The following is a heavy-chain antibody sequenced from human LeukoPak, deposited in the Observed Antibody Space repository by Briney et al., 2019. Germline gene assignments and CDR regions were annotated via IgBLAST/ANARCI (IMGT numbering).Heavy chain of an antibody. CDR2: ISGSGGST. Sequence: GGSLRLSCAASGFTFSSYAMSWVRQAPGKGLEWVSAISGSGGSTYYADSVKGRFTISRDNSKNVLYLQMNSLRAEDTAVYYCAKVLDYDILTGLAWGQGTLVTVSS. V-gene: IGHV3-23*01. CDR1: GFTFSSYA. D-gene: IGHD3-9*01. J-gene: IGHJ4*02. CDR3: AKVLDYDILTGLA.